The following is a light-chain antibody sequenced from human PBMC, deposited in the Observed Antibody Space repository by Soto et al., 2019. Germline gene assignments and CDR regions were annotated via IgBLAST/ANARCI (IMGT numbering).Light chain of an antibody. CDR2: DAS. J-gene: IGKJ5*01. Sequence: VVTQSPPTLSLSPGERATLSCRTSLSVSSYLAWYQQQPGQPPRLLIYDASNRATGIPARFTGSGSGTDFNLTISTLEPADFAVYYCRQRQDWPPITFGQGTRLEIK. CDR1: LSVSSY. CDR3: RQRQDWPPIT. V-gene: IGKV3-11*01.